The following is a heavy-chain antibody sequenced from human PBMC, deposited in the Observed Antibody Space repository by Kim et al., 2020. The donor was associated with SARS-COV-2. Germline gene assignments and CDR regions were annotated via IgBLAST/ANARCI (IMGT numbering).Heavy chain of an antibody. J-gene: IGHJ4*02. CDR1: GFTFSSYA. CDR2: ISGSGGST. V-gene: IGHV3-23*01. D-gene: IGHD3-10*01. Sequence: GGSLRLSCAASGFTFSSYAMSWVRQAPGKGLEWVSAISGSGGSTYYADSVKGRFTISRDNSKNTLYLQMNSLRAEDTAVYYCATIPLWFGELHNPFDYWGQGTLVPVSS. CDR3: ATIPLWFGELHNPFDY.